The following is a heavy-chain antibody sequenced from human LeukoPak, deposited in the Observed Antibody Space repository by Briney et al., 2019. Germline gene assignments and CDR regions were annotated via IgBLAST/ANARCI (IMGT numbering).Heavy chain of an antibody. CDR3: ARVVLWFGELRDFDY. D-gene: IGHD3-10*01. CDR1: GGTFSSYA. Sequence: ATVKVSCKASGGTFSSYAIGWVRQAPGQGLEWMGGIIPIFGTANYAQKFQGRVTITADKSTSTAYMELSSLRSEDTAVYYCARVVLWFGELRDFDYWGQGTLVTVSS. V-gene: IGHV1-69*06. CDR2: IIPIFGTA. J-gene: IGHJ4*02.